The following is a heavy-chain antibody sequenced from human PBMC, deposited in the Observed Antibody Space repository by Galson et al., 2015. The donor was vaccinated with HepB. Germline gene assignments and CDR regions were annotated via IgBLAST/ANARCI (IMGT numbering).Heavy chain of an antibody. D-gene: IGHD1-26*01. V-gene: IGHV3-21*01. CDR3: ARDRMDGGSYSLDY. CDR1: GFTFSSYS. Sequence: SLRLSCAASGFTFSSYSMNWVRQAPGKGLEWVSSISSSSSYIYYADSVKGRFTISRDNAKNSLYLQMNSLRAEDTAVYYCARDRMDGGSYSLDYWGQGTLVTVSS. CDR2: ISSSSSYI. J-gene: IGHJ4*02.